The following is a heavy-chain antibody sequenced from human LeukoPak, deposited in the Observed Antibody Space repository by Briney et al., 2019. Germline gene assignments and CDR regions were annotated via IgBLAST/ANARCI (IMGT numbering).Heavy chain of an antibody. V-gene: IGHV3-23*01. D-gene: IGHD2-2*01. CDR2: ISDSGGST. CDR3: AKGEYQLLVLDY. Sequence: GGSLRLSCAASGFTFSSYAMNWVRQAPGKGLEWVSAISDSGGSTYYADSVKGRFTISRDNSKNTLYLQMNSLRAEDTAVYYCAKGEYQLLVLDYWGQGTLVTVSS. J-gene: IGHJ4*02. CDR1: GFTFSSYA.